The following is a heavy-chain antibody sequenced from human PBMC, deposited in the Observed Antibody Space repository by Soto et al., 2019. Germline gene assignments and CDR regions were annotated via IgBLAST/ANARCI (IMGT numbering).Heavy chain of an antibody. V-gene: IGHV4-4*02. Sequence: QAQLQEAGPGLVRPSGTLSLTCTVSRFSVTNNKYWNWVRQSPGTALEWIGEIYHSGATYYNPSLRGRASISRDKSNNQISLNLTSVTAADTAVYYCARDSRYCTDGGCAIIRDAFDVWGQGTLVTVS. CDR3: ARDSRYCTDGGCAIIRDAFDV. J-gene: IGHJ3*01. CDR1: RFSVTNNKY. CDR2: IYHSGAT. D-gene: IGHD2-8*01.